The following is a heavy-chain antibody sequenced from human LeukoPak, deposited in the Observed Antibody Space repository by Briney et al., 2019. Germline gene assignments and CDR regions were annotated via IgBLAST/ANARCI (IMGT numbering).Heavy chain of an antibody. V-gene: IGHV4-59*01. CDR1: GDSISSYY. CDR2: IHYSGST. J-gene: IGHJ5*02. CDR3: ARARGGYGDYGSWFDP. Sequence: PSETLSLTCTVSGDSISSYYWNWIRQPPGKGLEWIGFIHYSGSTNYNPFLTSRVTISVDMSKNQFSLKLSSVTAADTAVYYCARARGGYGDYGSWFDPWGQGTLVPVSS. D-gene: IGHD4-17*01.